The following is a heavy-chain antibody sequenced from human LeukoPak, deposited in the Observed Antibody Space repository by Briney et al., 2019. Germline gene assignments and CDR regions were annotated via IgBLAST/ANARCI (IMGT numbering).Heavy chain of an antibody. V-gene: IGHV3-23*01. J-gene: IGHJ4*02. Sequence: GGSLRLSCAASGFTFSSYAMSWVRQAPGKGLEWVSAISGSGGSTYYADSVKGRFTISRGNSKNTLYLQMNSLRAEDTAVYYCAKANWNYGYNDYWGQGTLVTVSS. CDR2: ISGSGGST. D-gene: IGHD1-7*01. CDR3: AKANWNYGYNDY. CDR1: GFTFSSYA.